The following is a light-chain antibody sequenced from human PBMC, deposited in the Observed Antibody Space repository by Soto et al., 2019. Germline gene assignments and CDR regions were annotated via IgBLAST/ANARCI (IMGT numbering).Light chain of an antibody. J-gene: IGKJ2*01. Sequence: EIVMTQSPATLSVSPGERVTLSCRASQSVSSNLAWYQQKPGQAPRLLIYGAFTRDNGVPARFSGSGSGTEFTLTISSLQSEDSAVYYCHQHNTWPPYTFGQGTKLEIK. CDR2: GAF. CDR3: HQHNTWPPYT. CDR1: QSVSSN. V-gene: IGKV3-15*01.